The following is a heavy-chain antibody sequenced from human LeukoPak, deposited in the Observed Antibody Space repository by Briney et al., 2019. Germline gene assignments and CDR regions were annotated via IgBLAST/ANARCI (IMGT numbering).Heavy chain of an antibody. Sequence: SETLSLTCTVSGGSISSYYWTWIRQPPGKGLEWIGYIYYSGSTSYNPSLKSRVTISLDTSKNQFSLKLNSVTAADTAVYYCARGRSSGWYIDAFDIWGQGTLVTVSS. D-gene: IGHD6-19*01. CDR2: IYYSGST. J-gene: IGHJ3*02. CDR3: ARGRSSGWYIDAFDI. V-gene: IGHV4-59*01. CDR1: GGSISSYY.